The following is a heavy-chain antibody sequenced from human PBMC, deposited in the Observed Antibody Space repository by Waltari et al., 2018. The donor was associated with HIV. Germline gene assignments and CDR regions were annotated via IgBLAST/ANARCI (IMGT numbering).Heavy chain of an antibody. V-gene: IGHV3-66*01. J-gene: IGHJ6*02. CDR2: IYSDGST. CDR3: ARDPAAGRVNGPYYYGLDV. CDR1: GCRVSGND. Sequence: EVQLVESGGGSVQTGRSLSLSCAASGCRVSGNDMSWFRQAPGKGLEWVSVIYSDGSTNYADSVKGRFTISREKSTNALYLQMSSLKVEDTAVYYCARDPAAGRVNGPYYYGLDVWGRGTTVTVSS. D-gene: IGHD2-8*01.